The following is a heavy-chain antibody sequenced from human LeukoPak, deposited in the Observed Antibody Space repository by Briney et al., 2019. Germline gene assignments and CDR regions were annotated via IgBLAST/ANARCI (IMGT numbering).Heavy chain of an antibody. CDR2: IKQDGNEK. Sequence: GGSLRLSXAASGFTFSSYWMSWVRQAPGKGLEWVANIKQDGNEKYYVDSVKGRFTISRDNAKNSLYLQMNSLRAEDTAVYYCARDRSLAMVRGVDAFDIWGQGTMVTVSS. CDR1: GFTFSSYW. V-gene: IGHV3-7*01. CDR3: ARDRSLAMVRGVDAFDI. D-gene: IGHD3-10*01. J-gene: IGHJ3*02.